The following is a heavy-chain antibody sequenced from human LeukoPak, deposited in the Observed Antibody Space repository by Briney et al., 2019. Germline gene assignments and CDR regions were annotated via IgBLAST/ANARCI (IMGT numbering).Heavy chain of an antibody. J-gene: IGHJ5*02. CDR3: ARGAVAGTIWFDP. V-gene: IGHV1-69*13. CDR2: IIPIFGTA. Sequence: ASVKVSCKASGGTFSSCAISWVRQAPGQGLEWMGGIIPIFGTANYAQKFQGRVTITADESTSTAYMELSSLRSEDTAVYYCARGAVAGTIWFDPWGQGTLVTVSS. CDR1: GGTFSSCA. D-gene: IGHD6-19*01.